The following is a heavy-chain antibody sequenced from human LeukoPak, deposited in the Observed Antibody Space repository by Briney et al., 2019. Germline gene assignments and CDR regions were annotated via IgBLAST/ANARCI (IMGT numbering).Heavy chain of an antibody. Sequence: GGSLRLSCATSGFTFSSYALNWVRQAPGQGLEWVSAISGSGGSTYYADSVKDRFTISRDNSKNTLYLQMNSLRAEDTAVYYCAKETVVVVAATPDAFDIWGQGTMVTVSS. CDR2: ISGSGGST. CDR3: AKETVVVVAATPDAFDI. V-gene: IGHV3-23*01. J-gene: IGHJ3*02. CDR1: GFTFSSYA. D-gene: IGHD2-15*01.